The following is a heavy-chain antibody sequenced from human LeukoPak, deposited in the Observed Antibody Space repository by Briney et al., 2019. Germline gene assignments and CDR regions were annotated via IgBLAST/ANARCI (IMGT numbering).Heavy chain of an antibody. CDR2: IIPIFGTA. CDR3: ASGTYDYVWGSYRFADY. V-gene: IGHV1-69*05. D-gene: IGHD3-16*02. Sequence: GSSVKVSCKASGGTFSSYAISWVRQAPGQGLEWMGGIIPIFGTANYSQKFQGRVTITTDESTSTAYMELSSLRSEDTAVYYCASGTYDYVWGSYRFADYWGQGTLVTVSS. CDR1: GGTFSSYA. J-gene: IGHJ4*02.